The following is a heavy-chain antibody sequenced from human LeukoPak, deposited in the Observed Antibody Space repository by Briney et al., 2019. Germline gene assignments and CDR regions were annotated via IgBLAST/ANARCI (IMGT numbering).Heavy chain of an antibody. CDR1: GYSFTSYW. J-gene: IGHJ6*02. D-gene: IGHD6-19*01. CDR2: IYPGDSDT. V-gene: IGHV5-51*01. CDR3: ARQRRPSYSSGWYSPGGMDV. Sequence: GESLKISCKGSGYSFTSYWIGWVRQMPGKGLEWMGIIYPGDSDTRYSPSFQGQVTISADKSISTAYLQWSSLKASDTAMYYCARQRRPSYSSGWYSPGGMDVWGQGTTVTVSS.